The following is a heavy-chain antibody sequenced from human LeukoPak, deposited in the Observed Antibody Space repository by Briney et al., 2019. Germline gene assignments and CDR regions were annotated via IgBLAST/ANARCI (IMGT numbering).Heavy chain of an antibody. CDR2: IYHSGST. D-gene: IGHD2-15*01. CDR1: GGSISSGGYS. CDR3: ARAYCSGGSCSLGY. Sequence: PSQTLSLTCAVSGGSISSGGYSWSWIRQPPGKGLEWIGYIYHSGSTYYNPSLKSRVTISVDRSKNQFSLKLSSVTAADTAVYYCARAYCSGGSCSLGYWGQGTLVTVSS. V-gene: IGHV4-30-2*01. J-gene: IGHJ4*02.